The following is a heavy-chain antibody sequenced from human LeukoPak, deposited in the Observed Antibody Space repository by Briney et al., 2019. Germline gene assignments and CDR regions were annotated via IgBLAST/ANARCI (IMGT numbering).Heavy chain of an antibody. D-gene: IGHD3-22*01. J-gene: IGHJ4*02. CDR1: SASISSYY. Sequence: SETLSLTCTVSSASISSYYWSWIRQPAGKGPEWIGRFYTSGSTKYNPSLKSRVTMSVDTSKNQFSLKLNSVTAADTAVYYCAREVYDSSGYPRVYFDYWGQGTLVTVSS. CDR2: FYTSGST. V-gene: IGHV4-4*07. CDR3: AREVYDSSGYPRVYFDY.